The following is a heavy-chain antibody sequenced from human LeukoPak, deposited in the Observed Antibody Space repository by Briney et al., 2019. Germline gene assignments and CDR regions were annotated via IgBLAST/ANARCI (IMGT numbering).Heavy chain of an antibody. V-gene: IGHV3-30-3*01. J-gene: IGHJ4*02. CDR1: GFTFSSYA. CDR3: ARDGYTPDPLY. D-gene: IGHD5-24*01. CDR2: ISYDGSNK. Sequence: AGGSLRLSCAASGFTFSSYAMHWVRQAPGKGLEWVAVISYDGSNKYYADSVKGRFTISRDNSKNTLYLQMNSLRAEDTAVYYCARDGYTPDPLYWGQGTLVTVSS.